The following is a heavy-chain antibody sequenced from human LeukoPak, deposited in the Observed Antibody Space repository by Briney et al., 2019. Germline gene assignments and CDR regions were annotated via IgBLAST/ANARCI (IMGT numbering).Heavy chain of an antibody. CDR2: INWDGSRI. V-gene: IGHV3-9*01. CDR1: GFTFDDHA. D-gene: IGHD3-22*01. J-gene: IGHJ3*02. CDR3: ARASYYYDTSGLGALDI. Sequence: GGSLRLSYAASGFTFDDHAMYWVRQAPGKGLEWFSGINWDGSRIGYADAVKGRFTISRDSAKKSLYLQMNSLRTQDTALYYCARASYYYDTSGLGALDIWGQGTLVTVSS.